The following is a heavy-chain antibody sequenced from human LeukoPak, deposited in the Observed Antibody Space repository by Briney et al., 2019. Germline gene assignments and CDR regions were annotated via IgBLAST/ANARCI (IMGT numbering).Heavy chain of an antibody. D-gene: IGHD1-26*01. CDR1: GFTFSGYA. J-gene: IGHJ3*02. V-gene: IGHV3-23*01. CDR2: IGSDGNT. Sequence: GGSLRLSCAASGFTFSGYAMIWVRQAPGKGLQWVSTIGSDGNTYYADSVKGRFTISRDNSKNTLYLQMNSLRAEDTAIYYCAKHTTSPAFDIWGQGTMVTVSS. CDR3: AKHTTSPAFDI.